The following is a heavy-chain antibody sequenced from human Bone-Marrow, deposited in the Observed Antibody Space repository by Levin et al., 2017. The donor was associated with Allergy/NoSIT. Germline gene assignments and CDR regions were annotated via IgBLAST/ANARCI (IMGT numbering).Heavy chain of an antibody. V-gene: IGHV3-53*01. CDR3: TRQYLDRGYDSD. Sequence: PGGSLRLSCAASGFTVSSSYMSWVRQAPGKGLEWVSLTYSSGMTYYADSVEGRFTVSRDNANNMLYLQMNSLRGDDTAFYYCTRQYLDRGYDSDWGQGTLVTVSS. J-gene: IGHJ4*02. D-gene: IGHD5-12*01. CDR1: GFTVSSSY. CDR2: TYSSGMT.